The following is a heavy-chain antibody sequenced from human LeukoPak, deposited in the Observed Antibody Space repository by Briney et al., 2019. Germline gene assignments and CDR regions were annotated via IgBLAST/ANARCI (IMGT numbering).Heavy chain of an antibody. CDR1: GFTFSTYD. J-gene: IGHJ3*01. V-gene: IGHV3-30*18. Sequence: GVSLILSCAASGFTFSTYDMHWVRQAPGKGLEWVAVISFDGKISYYADSVKGRFIISRDNSKNTLDLQMNSLRPEDTAGYYCAKELSATPRAAVQTGDAFDVWGQGTMVTVSS. D-gene: IGHD7-27*01. CDR3: AKELSATPRAAVQTGDAFDV. CDR2: ISFDGKIS.